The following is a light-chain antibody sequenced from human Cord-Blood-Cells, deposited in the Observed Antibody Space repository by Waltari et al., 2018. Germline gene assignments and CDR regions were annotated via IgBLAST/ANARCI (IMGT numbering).Light chain of an antibody. CDR3: QQYNNWPRT. J-gene: IGKJ1*01. CDR2: GAS. Sequence: EIVMTQPPAPLSVSPGERAPLSCRASQSVSSNLAWYQQKPGQAPRLLIYGASTRATGIPARFSGSGSGTEFTLTISSLQSEDFAVYYCQQYNNWPRTFGQGTKVEIK. V-gene: IGKV3-15*01. CDR1: QSVSSN.